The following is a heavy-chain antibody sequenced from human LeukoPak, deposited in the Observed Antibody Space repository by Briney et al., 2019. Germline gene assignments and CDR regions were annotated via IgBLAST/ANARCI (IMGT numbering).Heavy chain of an antibody. Sequence: SETLSLTCTVSGGSISSSSYYWGWIRQPPGKGLEWIGSIYYSGSTYYNPSLKSRVTISVDTSKNQFSLKLSSVTAADTAVYYCASIGNYYYYYYMDVWGKGTTVTISS. D-gene: IGHD1-26*01. V-gene: IGHV4-39*01. CDR1: GGSISSSSYY. CDR3: ASIGNYYYYYYMDV. J-gene: IGHJ6*03. CDR2: IYYSGST.